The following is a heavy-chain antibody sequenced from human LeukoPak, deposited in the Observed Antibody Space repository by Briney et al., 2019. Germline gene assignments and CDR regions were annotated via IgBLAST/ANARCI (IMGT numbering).Heavy chain of an antibody. CDR1: GYSISSGYY. J-gene: IGHJ4*02. Sequence: SETLSLTCTVSGYSISSGYYWGWIRQPPGKGLEWIGSIYHSGSTYYNPSLKSRVTISVDTSKNQFSLKLSPVTAADTAVYYCASSPVLLWFGELLPPPSDWGQGTLVTVSS. D-gene: IGHD3-10*01. CDR2: IYHSGST. CDR3: ASSPVLLWFGELLPPPSD. V-gene: IGHV4-38-2*02.